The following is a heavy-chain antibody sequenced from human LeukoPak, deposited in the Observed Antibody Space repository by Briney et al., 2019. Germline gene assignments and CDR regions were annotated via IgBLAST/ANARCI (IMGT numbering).Heavy chain of an antibody. CDR3: VRGSRYYYDSSDYFGY. J-gene: IGHJ4*02. V-gene: IGHV3-23*01. Sequence: PGGSLRLSCATSGFAFSTYAMAWVRRAPGRGLEWVSTMALSGGPTNYADSVRGRFTISRDNSKNTLYLQMNSLRAEDTALYYCVRGSRYYYDSSDYFGYWGQGTLVTVSS. D-gene: IGHD3-22*01. CDR1: GFAFSTYA. CDR2: MALSGGPT.